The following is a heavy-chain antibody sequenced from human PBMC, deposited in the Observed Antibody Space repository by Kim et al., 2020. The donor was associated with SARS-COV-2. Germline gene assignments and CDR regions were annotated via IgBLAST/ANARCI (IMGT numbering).Heavy chain of an antibody. J-gene: IGHJ3*02. V-gene: IGHV1-3*01. CDR3: ASVGRGIAAAGQGAFDI. Sequence: FHGRVTITRDTSESTGYMELSSLRSEDTAVYYCASVGRGIAAAGQGAFDIWGQGTMVTVSS. D-gene: IGHD6-13*01.